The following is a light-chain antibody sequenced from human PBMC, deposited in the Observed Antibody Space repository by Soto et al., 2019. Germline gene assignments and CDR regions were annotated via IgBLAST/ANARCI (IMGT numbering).Light chain of an antibody. Sequence: QSALTQPASVSGSPGQSITLSCTGTNSDVGSYNYVSWYQHHPGKAPKLMIYEVSNRPSGVSNRFSGSKSGNTASLTISGLQAEDVADYYCSSYSSSNTLYVFGSGTKLTVL. J-gene: IGLJ1*01. CDR2: EVS. V-gene: IGLV2-14*01. CDR3: SSYSSSNTLYV. CDR1: NSDVGSYNY.